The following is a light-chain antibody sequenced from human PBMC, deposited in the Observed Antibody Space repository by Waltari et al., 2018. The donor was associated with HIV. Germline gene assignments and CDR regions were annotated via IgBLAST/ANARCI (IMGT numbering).Light chain of an antibody. Sequence: DIVMTQSPDSLAVSLGERATIKCKSSKSVLYSSNNRNYLAWYQQKPGQPPKLLINWASIRESGVPDRVSGSGSGTDFTLTISSLQAEDVAVYYCQQYFKTPLTFGGGTKVEIK. J-gene: IGKJ4*01. V-gene: IGKV4-1*01. CDR1: KSVLYSSNNRNY. CDR2: WAS. CDR3: QQYFKTPLT.